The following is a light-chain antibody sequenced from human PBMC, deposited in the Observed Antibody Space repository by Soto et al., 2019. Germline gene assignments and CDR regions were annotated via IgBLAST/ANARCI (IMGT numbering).Light chain of an antibody. CDR1: SSNIGSNS. CDR2: SKT. Sequence: QSVLTQPPSASGTPGQRVTISCSGSSSNIGSNSVNWYQKLPGTAPKLLIYSKTQRPSGVPDRFSGSKFGTAASLAISGLRSEDEAVYYCASWDDRLGAVIFGGGTKLTVL. V-gene: IGLV1-47*02. CDR3: ASWDDRLGAVI. J-gene: IGLJ2*01.